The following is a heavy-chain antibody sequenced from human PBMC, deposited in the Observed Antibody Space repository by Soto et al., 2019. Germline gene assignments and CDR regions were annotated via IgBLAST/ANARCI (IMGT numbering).Heavy chain of an antibody. V-gene: IGHV4-4*02. CDR1: GGSISSSNW. CDR3: ARDHFLLEPSDYYGMDV. D-gene: IGHD1-1*01. CDR2: IYHSGST. J-gene: IGHJ6*02. Sequence: QVQLQESGPGLVKPSGTLSLTCAVSGGSISSSNWWSWVRQPPGKGLEWIGEIYHSGSTNYNPSLKSRVTISVDKSKNQFSLKLSSVTAADTAVYYCARDHFLLEPSDYYGMDVWGQGTTVTVSS.